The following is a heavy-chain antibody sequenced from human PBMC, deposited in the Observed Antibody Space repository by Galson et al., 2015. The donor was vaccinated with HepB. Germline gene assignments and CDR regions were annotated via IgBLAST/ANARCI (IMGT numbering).Heavy chain of an antibody. Sequence: SCKASGYTFTDYVVNWVRQAPGQGLEWMGWMNTNTGKPTYAPGFAGRFVCSLDTSVTTAYLQISSLETDDTAVYYCARSPLRFLDWLPYYDYYYMDVWGEGTTVTVSS. J-gene: IGHJ6*03. CDR2: MNTNTGKP. CDR1: GYTFTDYV. CDR3: ARSPLRFLDWLPYYDYYYMDV. V-gene: IGHV7-4-1*02. D-gene: IGHD3-3*01.